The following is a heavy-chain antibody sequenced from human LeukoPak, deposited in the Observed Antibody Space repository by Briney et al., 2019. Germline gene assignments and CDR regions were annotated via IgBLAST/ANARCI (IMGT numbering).Heavy chain of an antibody. Sequence: GGSLRLSCAASGFTVSSNYMSWVRQAPGKGLEWVSVIYSGGSTYYADSVKGRFTISRDNSKNTLYLQMNSLRAEDTAVYYCASWDDYYDSSGPGDYWGQGTLVTVSS. J-gene: IGHJ4*02. V-gene: IGHV3-53*01. CDR2: IYSGGST. CDR3: ASWDDYYDSSGPGDY. D-gene: IGHD3-22*01. CDR1: GFTVSSNY.